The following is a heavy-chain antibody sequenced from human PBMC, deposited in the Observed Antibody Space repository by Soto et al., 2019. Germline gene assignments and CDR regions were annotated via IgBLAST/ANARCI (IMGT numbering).Heavy chain of an antibody. D-gene: IGHD3-10*01. V-gene: IGHV4-59*08. CDR2: INYSGDT. CDR3: ARQGYGGLHGRVDV. Sequence: QVQLQESGPRLVKPSETLSLTCTVSGGSLRGYYCSWFRQPPGKGLEWVGYINYSGDTYYNPSLESRVTVSVDRSINPYSVMINSLTATDTAVYYCARQGYGGLHGRVDVWGQGTTVTVSS. CDR1: GGSLRGYY. J-gene: IGHJ6*02.